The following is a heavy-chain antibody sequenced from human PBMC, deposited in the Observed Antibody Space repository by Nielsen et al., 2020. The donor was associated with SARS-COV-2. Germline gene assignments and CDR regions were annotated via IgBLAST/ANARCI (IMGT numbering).Heavy chain of an antibody. V-gene: IGHV3-30*18. D-gene: IGHD7-27*01. J-gene: IGHJ4*02. CDR1: GFTFSSYG. CDR3: AKVIVTGNLGVDH. CDR2: ISYDGNKK. Sequence: GRSLRLSCAASGFTFSSYGMHWVRQAPGKGLEWVAVISYDGNKKDYADSVKGRFTISRDTSKNTLYLQMDSLRAEDTAIYYCAKVIVTGNLGVDHWGQGTLVTVSS.